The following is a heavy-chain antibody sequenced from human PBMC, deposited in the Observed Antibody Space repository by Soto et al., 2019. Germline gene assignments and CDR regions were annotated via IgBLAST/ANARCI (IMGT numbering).Heavy chain of an antibody. CDR1: GGSITSSGSA. V-gene: IGHV4-39*01. CDR3: ARHIHNQGFEYYFDS. D-gene: IGHD1-1*01. J-gene: IGHJ4*02. CDR2: IDYSGNI. Sequence: QLQLQESGPGLVKPSETLSLTCNASGGSITSSGSAWGWIRQSPGKGLEWIGTIDYSGNIYYIPSLKRRITISVDTSKNQLSLKLSSVTAADTAVYYCARHIHNQGFEYYFDSWGQGTLVTVSS.